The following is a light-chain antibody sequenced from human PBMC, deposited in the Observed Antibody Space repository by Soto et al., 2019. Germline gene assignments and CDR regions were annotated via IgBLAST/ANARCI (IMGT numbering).Light chain of an antibody. CDR1: QGISSY. CDR2: AAS. CDR3: QQYYSYPRA. V-gene: IGKV1-8*01. J-gene: IGKJ1*01. Sequence: AIRMTQSSSSLSASTGDRVTISCRASQGISSYLAWYQKKPGKAPKLLIYAASTLQSGVPSRFSGSGSGTDFTLTISCLQSEDFATYYCQQYYSYPRAFGQGTKVEIK.